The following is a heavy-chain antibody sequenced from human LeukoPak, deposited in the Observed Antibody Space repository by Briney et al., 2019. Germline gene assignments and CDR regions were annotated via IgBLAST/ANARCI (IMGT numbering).Heavy chain of an antibody. CDR1: GFTFSSYG. CDR3: AKDLSKELLYPRAKYYFDY. J-gene: IGHJ4*02. D-gene: IGHD3-3*01. Sequence: GGSLSLSCAASGFTFSSYGMHWVRQAPGKGLEWVSFIRYDGSNKYYADSVKGRFTISRDNSKNTLYLQMSSLRAEDTAVYYCAKDLSKELLYPRAKYYFDYWGQGTLVTVSS. V-gene: IGHV3-30*02. CDR2: IRYDGSNK.